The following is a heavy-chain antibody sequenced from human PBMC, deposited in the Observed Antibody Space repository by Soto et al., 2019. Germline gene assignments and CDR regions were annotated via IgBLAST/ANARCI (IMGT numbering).Heavy chain of an antibody. CDR1: GYAFTSYA. V-gene: IGHV1-3*01. J-gene: IGHJ6*02. Sequence: ASVKVSCKASGYAFTSYAMHWVRPAPGQRLEWMGWLNAGTGNKKYSQEFQGRVTITRDTSASTAYMELSSLRSEDTAVYYCARDPPRIAAAGKPHYYYGMDVWGQGTTVTVSS. D-gene: IGHD6-13*01. CDR2: LNAGTGNK. CDR3: ARDPPRIAAAGKPHYYYGMDV.